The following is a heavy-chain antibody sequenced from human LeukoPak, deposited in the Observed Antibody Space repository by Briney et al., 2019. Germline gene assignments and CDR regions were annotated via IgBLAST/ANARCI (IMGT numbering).Heavy chain of an antibody. CDR3: AGSGSGSYYSPWYFDL. J-gene: IGHJ2*01. CDR2: IYYSGST. V-gene: IGHV4-59*01. Sequence: SETLSLTCTVSGGXISSYYCSWIRQPPGKGLEWIGYIYYSGSTNYNPSLKSRVTISVDTSKNQFSLRLSSVTAADTAVYFCAGSGSGSYYSPWYFDLWGRGTLVIVSS. CDR1: GGXISSYY. D-gene: IGHD3-10*01.